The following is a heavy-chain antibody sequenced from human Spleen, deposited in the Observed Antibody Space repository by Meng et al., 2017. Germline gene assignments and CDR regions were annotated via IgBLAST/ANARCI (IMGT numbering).Heavy chain of an antibody. D-gene: IGHD6-6*01. V-gene: IGHV1-2*06. CDR1: GYTFPDYC. Sequence: QVPLVQSGAEVEKPGASVTVPCQASGYTFPDYCLHWVRRAPGHGLEWLGRINPNSGGANLAQEFQDRVTMTRDTSISTAYMELSRLTYDDTAVYYCATGGEYSSSPGENWGQGTLVTVSS. CDR3: ATGGEYSSSPGEN. J-gene: IGHJ4*02. CDR2: INPNSGGA.